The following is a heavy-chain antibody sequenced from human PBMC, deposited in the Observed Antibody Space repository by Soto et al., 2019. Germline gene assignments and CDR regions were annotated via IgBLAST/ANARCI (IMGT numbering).Heavy chain of an antibody. CDR1: GGSIISYY. V-gene: IGHV4-59*01. Sequence: SETLSLTCTVSGGSIISYYWSWIRQPPGKGLEWIGYIYYSGSTNYNPSLKSRVTISVDTSKNQFSLKLSSVTAADTAVYYCARRYGSAFDIWGQGTMVTVSS. D-gene: IGHD3-10*01. CDR3: ARRYGSAFDI. J-gene: IGHJ3*02. CDR2: IYYSGST.